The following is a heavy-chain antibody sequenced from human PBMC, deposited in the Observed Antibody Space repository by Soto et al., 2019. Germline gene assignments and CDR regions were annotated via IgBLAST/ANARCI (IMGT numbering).Heavy chain of an antibody. D-gene: IGHD4-17*01. Sequence: QVLVQESGPGLVKPSQTLTLSCTVSGGSVDSGNHYWNWIRQPPGKGLEWIGYIYYGESTYYNPSLKSRATISVDTSQSRFSLRLTSVTAADTAVYYCARDMGSAMTTRIFEHCGQGTLVTVSS. V-gene: IGHV4-30-4*01. CDR2: IYYGEST. CDR3: ARDMGSAMTTRIFEH. CDR1: GGSVDSGNHY. J-gene: IGHJ1*01.